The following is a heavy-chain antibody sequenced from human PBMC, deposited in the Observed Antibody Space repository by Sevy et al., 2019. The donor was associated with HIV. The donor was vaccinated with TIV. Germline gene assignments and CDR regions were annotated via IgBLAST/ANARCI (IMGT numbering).Heavy chain of an antibody. CDR3: ASSGYSYADC. J-gene: IGHJ4*02. CDR2: ISYDGSNK. Sequence: GGSLRLSCAASGFTFSSYAMHWVRQAPGKGLEWVAVISYDGSNKYYADSVKGRFTISRDNSKNTLYLQMNSLRAEDTAVYYGASSGYSYADCWRQGTLVTVSS. D-gene: IGHD5-18*01. CDR1: GFTFSSYA. V-gene: IGHV3-30-3*01.